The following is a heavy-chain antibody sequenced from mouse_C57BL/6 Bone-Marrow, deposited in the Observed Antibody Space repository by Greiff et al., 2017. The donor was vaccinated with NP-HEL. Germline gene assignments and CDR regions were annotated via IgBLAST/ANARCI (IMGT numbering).Heavy chain of an antibody. V-gene: IGHV1-69*01. CDR3: ASGGYFWYCDV. D-gene: IGHD2-3*01. CDR2: IDPSDSYT. CDR1: GYTFTSYW. J-gene: IGHJ1*03. Sequence: VQLQQPGAELVMPGASVKLSCKASGYTFTSYWMHWVKQRPGQGLEWIGEIDPSDSYTNYTQKFKGKFTLTVDKSSSTAYMQLSSLTSEGSAVYYCASGGYFWYCDVWGTGTTVTVSA.